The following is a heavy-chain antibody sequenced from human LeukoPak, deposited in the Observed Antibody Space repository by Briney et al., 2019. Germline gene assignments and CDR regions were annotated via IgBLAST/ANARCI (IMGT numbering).Heavy chain of an antibody. CDR3: ARDYYDSSGYYYVAGFFDY. CDR1: GFTFSSYW. Sequence: GGSLRLSCAASGFTFSSYWMSWARQAPGKGLEWVANIKQDGSEKYYVDSVKGRFTISRDNAKNSLYLQMNSLRAEDTAVYYCARDYYDSSGYYYVAGFFDYWGQGTLVTVSS. V-gene: IGHV3-7*01. D-gene: IGHD3-22*01. J-gene: IGHJ4*02. CDR2: IKQDGSEK.